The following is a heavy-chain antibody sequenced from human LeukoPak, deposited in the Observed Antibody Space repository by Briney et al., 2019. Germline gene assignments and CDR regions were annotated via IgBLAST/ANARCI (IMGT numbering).Heavy chain of an antibody. CDR1: GGTFSSYA. Sequence: SVKVSCKASGGTFSSYAISWVRQAPGQGLEWMGGIIPIFGTANYAQKFQGRVTITADESTSTAYMELSSLRSEDTAVYYCARATLEKQISTPVDYWGQGTLVTVSS. J-gene: IGHJ4*02. CDR2: IIPIFGTA. D-gene: IGHD4-23*01. V-gene: IGHV1-69*01. CDR3: ARATLEKQISTPVDY.